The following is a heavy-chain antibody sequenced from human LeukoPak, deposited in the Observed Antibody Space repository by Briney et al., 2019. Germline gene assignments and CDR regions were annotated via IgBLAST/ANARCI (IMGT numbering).Heavy chain of an antibody. CDR1: GGSISSSSYY. D-gene: IGHD5-18*01. Sequence: SETLSLTCTVSGGSISSSSYYWGWIRQPPGKGLEWIGSIYYSGSTYYNPSLKSRVTISVDTSKNQFSLKLSSVTAADTAVYYCARDGGGYSNPFGYWGQGTLVTVSS. CDR2: IYYSGST. CDR3: ARDGGGYSNPFGY. J-gene: IGHJ4*02. V-gene: IGHV4-39*07.